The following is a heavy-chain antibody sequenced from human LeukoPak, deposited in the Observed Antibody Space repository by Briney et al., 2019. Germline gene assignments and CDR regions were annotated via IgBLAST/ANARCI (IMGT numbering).Heavy chain of an antibody. Sequence: PGGSLRLSCAASGFTFSSYAMSWVRQAPGKRLEWVSAISGSGGSTYYADSVKGRFTISRDNSKNTLYLQMNSLRAEDTAVYYCAKSRITIFGVVISNLYYFDYWGQGTLVTVSS. V-gene: IGHV3-23*01. D-gene: IGHD3-3*01. CDR1: GFTFSSYA. J-gene: IGHJ4*02. CDR3: AKSRITIFGVVISNLYYFDY. CDR2: ISGSGGST.